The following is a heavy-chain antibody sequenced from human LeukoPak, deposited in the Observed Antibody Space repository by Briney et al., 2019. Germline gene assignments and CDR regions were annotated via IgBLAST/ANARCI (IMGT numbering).Heavy chain of an antibody. CDR1: GFSFDDYG. Sequence: PGGSLRLSCVASGFSFDDYGIHWVRQAPGKGLEWVSGISWNSGTIGYADSVKGRFTISRDNAKNSLYLQMNSLRAEDTALYYCARRAYYYDSSGFRQGDFDYWGQGTQVTVSS. CDR2: ISWNSGTI. J-gene: IGHJ4*02. CDR3: ARRAYYYDSSGFRQGDFDY. V-gene: IGHV3-9*01. D-gene: IGHD3-22*01.